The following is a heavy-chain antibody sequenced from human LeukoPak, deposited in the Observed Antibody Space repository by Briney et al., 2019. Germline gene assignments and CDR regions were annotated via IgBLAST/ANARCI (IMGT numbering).Heavy chain of an antibody. CDR1: GGSISSGGYY. Sequence: SQTLSLTCTVSGGSISSGGYYWRRIRQHPGKGLEWIGYIYYSGSTYYNPSLKSRVTISVDTSKNQFSLKLSSVTAADTAVYYCAREYSSGYYPDWGQGTLVTVSS. CDR2: IYYSGST. D-gene: IGHD3-22*01. J-gene: IGHJ4*02. V-gene: IGHV4-31*03. CDR3: AREYSSGYYPD.